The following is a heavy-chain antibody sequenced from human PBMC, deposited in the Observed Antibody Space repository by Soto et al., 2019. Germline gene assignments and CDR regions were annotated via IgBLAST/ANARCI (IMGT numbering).Heavy chain of an antibody. CDR1: CGSISSGGYY. CDR2: IYYGGST. Sequence: PSETLSLTCTVSCGSISSGGYYWSWIRQHPGKGLEWIGYIYYGGSTYYNPSLKSRVTISVDTSKNQFSLKLSSVTAADTAVYYCAGSIAARDNWFDPWDQGTLVTVSS. CDR3: AGSIAARDNWFDP. J-gene: IGHJ5*02. D-gene: IGHD6-6*01. V-gene: IGHV4-31*03.